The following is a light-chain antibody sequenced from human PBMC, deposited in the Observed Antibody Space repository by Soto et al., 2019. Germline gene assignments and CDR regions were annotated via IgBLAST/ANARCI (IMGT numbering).Light chain of an antibody. CDR3: HQYGSTPRT. J-gene: IGKJ1*01. CDR2: WAS. Sequence: DIGMTQSPDSLAVSLGERATINCKSSQTVLDSSKNKNYLAWYQQKPGQPPKLLIYWASTRESGVPDRFSGSGSGTDFTLTISSLQAEDVAVYYCHQYGSTPRTFGQGTKVEIK. CDR1: QTVLDSSKNKNY. V-gene: IGKV4-1*01.